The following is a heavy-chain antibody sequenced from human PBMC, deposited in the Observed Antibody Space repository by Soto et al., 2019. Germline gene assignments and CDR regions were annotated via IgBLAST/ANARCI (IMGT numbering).Heavy chain of an antibody. V-gene: IGHV3-23*01. D-gene: IGHD6-13*01. CDR1: GFTFSSYA. J-gene: IGHJ5*02. CDR3: AKLALSSSWYGGKLDP. CDR2: ISGSGGST. Sequence: GGSLRLSCAASGFTFSSYAMSWVRQAPGKGLEWVSAISGSGGSTYYADSVKGRFTISRDNSKNTLYLQMNSLRAEDTAVYYCAKLALSSSWYGGKLDPWGQGTLVTVS.